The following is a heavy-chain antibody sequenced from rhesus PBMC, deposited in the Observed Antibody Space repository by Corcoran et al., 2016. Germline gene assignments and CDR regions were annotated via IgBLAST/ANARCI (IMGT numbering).Heavy chain of an antibody. CDR3: ARACGYYGSGPDY. Sequence: QVQLQASGPGLVKPSETLSLTCSVSGYSISRVYGWTCICQSQGKGLEWIAYCVGSSGSTNYNTSRKSRLPISKDTYKNQCSRNLTSVNAADTAVDYCARACGYYGSGPDYWGQGVLVTVSS. V-gene: IGHV4-127*01. D-gene: IGHD3-28*01. CDR1: GYSISRVYG. J-gene: IGHJ4*01. CDR2: CVGSSGST.